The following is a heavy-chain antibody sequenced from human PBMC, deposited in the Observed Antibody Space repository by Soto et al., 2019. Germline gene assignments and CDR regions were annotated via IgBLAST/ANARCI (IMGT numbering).Heavy chain of an antibody. CDR3: ARDLGGYSGYAPSRDY. D-gene: IGHD5-12*01. CDR1: GFTVSSNY. Sequence: GGSLRLSCAASGFTVSSNYMSWVRQAPGKGLEWVSVIYSGGSTYYADSVKGRFTISRDNSKNTLYLQMNSLRAEDTAVYYCARDLGGYSGYAPSRDYWGQGTLVTVSS. CDR2: IYSGGST. J-gene: IGHJ4*02. V-gene: IGHV3-66*01.